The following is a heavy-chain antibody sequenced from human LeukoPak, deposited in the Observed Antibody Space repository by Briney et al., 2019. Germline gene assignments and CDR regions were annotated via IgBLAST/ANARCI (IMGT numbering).Heavy chain of an antibody. D-gene: IGHD1-20*01. Sequence: RESGPALVKPAQTLTLTCTFSGFSLTTGGLCVTWVRQPTGKALEWLARIDSDDDKYYSTSLEARLTISKDTSKNQVVLTMTSMDPVDTATYYCARMWGYNWNYIDYWGQGSLVTVSS. CDR2: IDSDDDK. CDR3: ARMWGYNWNYIDY. J-gene: IGHJ4*02. V-gene: IGHV2-70*11. CDR1: GFSLTTGGLC.